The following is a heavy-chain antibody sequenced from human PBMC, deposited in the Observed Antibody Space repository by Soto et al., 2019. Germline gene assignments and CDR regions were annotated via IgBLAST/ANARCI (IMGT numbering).Heavy chain of an antibody. J-gene: IGHJ4*02. CDR1: GDSISSSKW. D-gene: IGHD1-26*01. V-gene: IGHV4-4*02. CDR2: IYHTGPT. CDR3: ATDGRGVQWELSD. Sequence: PSETLSLTCAVSGDSISSSKWWHWVRQPPGKGLEWIGEIYHTGPTNYNPSVKSRATISVSKSKSHFSLILTSVTAAYTSVYYFATDGRGVQWELSDWGPGTLVTVSS.